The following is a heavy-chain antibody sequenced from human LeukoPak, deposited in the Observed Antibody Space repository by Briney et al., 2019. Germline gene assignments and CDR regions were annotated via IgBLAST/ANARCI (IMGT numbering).Heavy chain of an antibody. CDR2: MNPSSGNT. CDR1: GYTFTSYD. V-gene: IGHV1-8*01. J-gene: IGHJ4*02. CDR3: ASHTYYYSSGSFAY. Sequence: ASVRVSCKASGYTFTSYDINWVRQATGQGPEWMGWMNPSSGNTGYAQRFQGRVTMTRDTSINTAYLELSSLRSEDTAVYYCASHTYYYSSGSFAYWGQGTLVTVSS. D-gene: IGHD3-10*01.